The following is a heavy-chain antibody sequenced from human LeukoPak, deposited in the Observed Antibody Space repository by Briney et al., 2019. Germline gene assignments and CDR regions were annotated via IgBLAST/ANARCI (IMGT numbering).Heavy chain of an antibody. Sequence: GGSLRLSCAASGFAFRSYGMSWIRQAPGKGLEWVSYISSSGSTIYYADSVKGRFTISRDNAKNSLYLQMNSLRAEDTAVYYCARGHDSSGYSSDYWGQGTLVTVS. CDR2: ISSSGSTI. J-gene: IGHJ4*02. CDR3: ARGHDSSGYSSDY. V-gene: IGHV3-11*01. D-gene: IGHD3-22*01. CDR1: GFAFRSYG.